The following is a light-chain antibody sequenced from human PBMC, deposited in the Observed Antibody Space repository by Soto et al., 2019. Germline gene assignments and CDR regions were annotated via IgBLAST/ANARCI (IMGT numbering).Light chain of an antibody. CDR2: AAS. CDR1: QSISNY. Sequence: DIQMAQSRSCLCAYVVGRVTFTCRGSQSISNYLNWYQQKPGKAPKLLIYAASSLQSGVPSRFSGSGSGTDFTLTISSLQPEDFATYYCQQSYSTPPITFGQGTRLEIK. J-gene: IGKJ5*01. CDR3: QQSYSTPPIT. V-gene: IGKV1-39*01.